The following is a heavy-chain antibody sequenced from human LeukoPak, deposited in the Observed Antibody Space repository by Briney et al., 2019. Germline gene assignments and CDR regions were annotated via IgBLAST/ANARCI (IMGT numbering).Heavy chain of an antibody. CDR1: GFAFSSFA. V-gene: IGHV3-23*01. CDR3: TKELHVAVAVSDYYYFYMDV. Sequence: GGSLRLSCAASGFAFSSFAMGWVRQSPGKGLEWLSTINGGGNTTFYADSLKGRFTISRDNSKNTLYLHMDSLRPDDTAIYYCTKELHVAVAVSDYYYFYMDVWGSGTAVTVSS. D-gene: IGHD6-19*01. CDR2: INGGGNTT. J-gene: IGHJ6*03.